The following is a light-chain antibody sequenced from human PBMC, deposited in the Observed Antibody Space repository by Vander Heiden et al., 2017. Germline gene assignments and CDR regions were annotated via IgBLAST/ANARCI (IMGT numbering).Light chain of an antibody. V-gene: IGLV1-40*01. Sequence: QSVLTQPPSVSGAPGQRVTISCTGSRPNIGAGYDVHWYQQLPGTAPKRLIFGNSNRPSGVPDRFSGSKSGTSASLAITGLQAEDEGDYYCQSYDSSLSAWVFGGGTKLTVL. CDR1: RPNIGAGYD. J-gene: IGLJ3*02. CDR3: QSYDSSLSAWV. CDR2: GNS.